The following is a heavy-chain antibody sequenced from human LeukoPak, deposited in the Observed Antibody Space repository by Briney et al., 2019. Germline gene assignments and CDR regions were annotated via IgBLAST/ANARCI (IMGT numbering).Heavy chain of an antibody. Sequence: GGSLRLSCAASGFTFSSYDMHWVRQAPGKGLEWVAVISSDGSNKYYADSVKGRFTISRDHPKNSLFLQMNSLTAEDTAVYYCTRATAGFDYWGQGTLVTVSS. CDR2: ISSDGSNK. CDR1: GFTFSSYD. J-gene: IGHJ4*02. D-gene: IGHD6-25*01. CDR3: TRATAGFDY. V-gene: IGHV3-30*04.